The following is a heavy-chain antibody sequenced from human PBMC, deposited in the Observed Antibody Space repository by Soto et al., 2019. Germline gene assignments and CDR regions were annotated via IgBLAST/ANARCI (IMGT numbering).Heavy chain of an antibody. Sequence: GGSLRLSCAASGFSFSSYEMNWVRQAPGKGLEWVSYISSSGTTVYYADSVKGRFTISRDNAKNSLYLQMNSLRGEDTAVYYCASQPSVWPYKWLDPWGQGTLVTVSS. CDR1: GFSFSSYE. CDR3: ASQPSVWPYKWLDP. V-gene: IGHV3-48*03. D-gene: IGHD2-8*01. CDR2: ISSSGTTV. J-gene: IGHJ5*02.